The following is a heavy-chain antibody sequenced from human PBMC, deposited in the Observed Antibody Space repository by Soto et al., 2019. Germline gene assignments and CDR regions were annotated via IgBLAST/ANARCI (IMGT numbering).Heavy chain of an antibody. J-gene: IGHJ1*01. CDR1: GKSCGNSV. D-gene: IGHD3-16*01. V-gene: IGHV5-10-1*01. CDR3: ASTQLGGNSLFAL. Sequence: GVPLRISWKCSGKSCGNSVSSWMSTKPGKGLEWMGRIDPTDSETKYSPSFRDHVTMSVDKSTATAFLQWSSLKASDTGTYYCASTQLGGNSLFALWGQGSPVIVSS. CDR2: IDPTDSET.